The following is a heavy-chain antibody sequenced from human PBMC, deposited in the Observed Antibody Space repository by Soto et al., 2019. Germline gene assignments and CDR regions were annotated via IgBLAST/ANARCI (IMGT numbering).Heavy chain of an antibody. CDR1: GFTFSSYA. J-gene: IGHJ4*02. CDR3: AGGDPVAGYYFDY. CDR2: ISYDGSNK. Sequence: QVQLVESGGGVVQPGRSLRLSCAASGFTFSSYAMHWVRQAPGKGLEWVAVISYDGSNKYYADSVKGRFTISRDNSKNTLYLQMNSLGAEDTAVYYCAGGDPVAGYYFDYWGQGTLVTVSS. V-gene: IGHV3-30-3*01. D-gene: IGHD6-19*01.